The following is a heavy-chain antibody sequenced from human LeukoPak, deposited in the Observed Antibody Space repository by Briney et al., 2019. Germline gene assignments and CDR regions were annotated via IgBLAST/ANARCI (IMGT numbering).Heavy chain of an antibody. CDR3: ARGGYYYDSSGFYRGAFDI. Sequence: PGGSLRLSCAASGFTFSRYNMNWVRQAPGKGLEWVSAISGSGGSTYYADSVKGRFTISRDNSKNTLYLQMNSLRAEDTAVYYCARGGYYYDSSGFYRGAFDIWGQGTMVTVSS. D-gene: IGHD3-22*01. V-gene: IGHV3-23*01. J-gene: IGHJ3*02. CDR1: GFTFSRYN. CDR2: ISGSGGST.